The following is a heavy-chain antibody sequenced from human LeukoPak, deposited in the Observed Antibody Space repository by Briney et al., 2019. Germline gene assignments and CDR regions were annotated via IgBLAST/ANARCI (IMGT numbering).Heavy chain of an antibody. J-gene: IGHJ3*01. CDR2: IDHRGDT. V-gene: IGHV4-34*01. Sequence: SETLSLTCAVYGGSFSRYYWSWIRQSPGKGLEWIAEIDHRGDTNYNPSVKSRVTISVDTSKNQFSLKVRSLTAADTAVYYCASSPTMSEAGDFFFWGEGRLVTVSS. D-gene: IGHD6-13*01. CDR1: GGSFSRYY. CDR3: ASSPTMSEAGDFFF.